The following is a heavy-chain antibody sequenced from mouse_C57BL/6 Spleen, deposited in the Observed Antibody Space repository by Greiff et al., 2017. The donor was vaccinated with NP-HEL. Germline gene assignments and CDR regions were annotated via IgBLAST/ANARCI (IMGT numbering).Heavy chain of an antibody. J-gene: IGHJ2*01. CDR3: ARKYYYGSSYFDY. Sequence: EVQRVESGGGLVKPGGSLTLSCAASGFTFSDYGMHWVRQAPEKGLEWVAYISSGSSTIYYADTVKGRFTISRDNAKHTLFLQMTSLRSEDTAMYYCARKYYYGSSYFDYWGQGTTLTVSS. V-gene: IGHV5-17*01. CDR2: ISSGSSTI. CDR1: GFTFSDYG. D-gene: IGHD1-1*01.